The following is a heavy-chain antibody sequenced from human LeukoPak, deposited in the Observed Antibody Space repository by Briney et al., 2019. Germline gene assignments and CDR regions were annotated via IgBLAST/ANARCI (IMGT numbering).Heavy chain of an antibody. V-gene: IGHV3-23*01. CDR2: ISGSGGST. CDR1: GFTFSSYA. Sequence: GGSLRLSCAAPGFTFSSYAMSWVRQAPGKGLEWVSAISGSGGSTYYADSVKGRFTISRDNSKNTLYLQMNSLRAEDTAVYYCAKYCSSTSCYIYWGQGTLVTVSS. D-gene: IGHD2-2*02. CDR3: AKYCSSTSCYIY. J-gene: IGHJ4*02.